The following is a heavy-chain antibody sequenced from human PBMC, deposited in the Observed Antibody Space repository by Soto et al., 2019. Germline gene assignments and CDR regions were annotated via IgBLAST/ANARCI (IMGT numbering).Heavy chain of an antibody. D-gene: IGHD2-21*02. J-gene: IGHJ6*02. Sequence: ASVKVSCKASGYTFTSYDINWVRQATGQGLEWMGWMNPNSGNADYAQKFQGRVTMTTDESTSTAYMELSSLRSEDTAVYYCARGAYCGGDCLPNGMDVWGQGTTVTVSS. V-gene: IGHV1-8*01. CDR2: MNPNSGNA. CDR1: GYTFTSYD. CDR3: ARGAYCGGDCLPNGMDV.